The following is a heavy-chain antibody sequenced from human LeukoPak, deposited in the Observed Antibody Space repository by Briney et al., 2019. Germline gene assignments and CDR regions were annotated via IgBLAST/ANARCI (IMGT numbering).Heavy chain of an antibody. J-gene: IGHJ5*02. D-gene: IGHD3-10*01. V-gene: IGHV3-23*01. CDR1: GFSLSSYA. Sequence: PGASLRLSCAVSGFSLSSYAMSWVRQAPGKGLEWVSAISGSGGSTYYADSVKGRFTISRDNSKNTLYLQMNSLRAEDTAVYYCAKDRFGPFDPWGQGTLVTVSS. CDR2: ISGSGGST. CDR3: AKDRFGPFDP.